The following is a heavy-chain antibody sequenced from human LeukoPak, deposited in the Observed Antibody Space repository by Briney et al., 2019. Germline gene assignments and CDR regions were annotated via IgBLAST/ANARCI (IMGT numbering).Heavy chain of an antibody. CDR2: IYYSGST. J-gene: IGHJ4*02. V-gene: IGHV4-39*01. Sequence: SETLPLTCTVSGGSISSSSYYWGWIRQPPGKGLEWIGSIYYSGSTYYNPSLKSRVTISVDTSKNQFSLKLSSVTAADTAVYYCARHPIGFWGGYPQYYFDYWGQGTLVTVSS. CDR3: ARHPIGFWGGYPQYYFDY. D-gene: IGHD3-3*01. CDR1: GGSISSSSYY.